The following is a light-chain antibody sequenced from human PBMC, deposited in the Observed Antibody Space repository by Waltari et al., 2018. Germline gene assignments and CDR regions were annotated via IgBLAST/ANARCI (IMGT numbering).Light chain of an antibody. Sequence: QSALTQPASVSGSPGQSITLSCTGTKDNIGSTPLFSWYQRHPGKAPKLILYELTKRPSGVSGRFSGSKSGNTASLTISGLQAEDEGDFYCCTFAGYGIYVFGTGTVVNVL. CDR3: CTFAGYGIYV. V-gene: IGLV2-23*02. CDR2: ELT. CDR1: KDNIGSTPL. J-gene: IGLJ1*01.